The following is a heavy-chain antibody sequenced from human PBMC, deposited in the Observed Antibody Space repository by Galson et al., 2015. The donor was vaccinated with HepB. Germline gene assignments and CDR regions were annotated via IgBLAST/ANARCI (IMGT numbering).Heavy chain of an antibody. J-gene: IGHJ6*02. CDR3: AKGWSAVFYDMDV. V-gene: IGHV3-23*01. Sequence: SLRLSCAASGFTFSSYAINWVRQAPGKGLEWVSSISGSGGRTPYADAVKGRFTISRDNSKNTLYLQMNSLRAEETAVYYCAKGWSAVFYDMDVWGQGTTVIVSS. D-gene: IGHD2-8*01. CDR1: GFTFSSYA. CDR2: ISGSGGRT.